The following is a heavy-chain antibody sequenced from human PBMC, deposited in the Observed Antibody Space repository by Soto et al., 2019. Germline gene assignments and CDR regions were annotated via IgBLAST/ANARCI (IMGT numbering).Heavy chain of an antibody. CDR2: IGYDGSNK. CDR1: GFTFSNYG. Sequence: QVHLVESGGGVVQPGRSLRLSCAASGFTFSNYGMHWVRQAPGKGMEWVAFIGYDGSNKYYADSVKGRFTISRDNSKNTMYLPMNSLRAEDTAVYYCARYRVATIDYWGQGTLVTVSS. CDR3: ARYRVATIDY. D-gene: IGHD5-12*01. V-gene: IGHV3-33*01. J-gene: IGHJ4*02.